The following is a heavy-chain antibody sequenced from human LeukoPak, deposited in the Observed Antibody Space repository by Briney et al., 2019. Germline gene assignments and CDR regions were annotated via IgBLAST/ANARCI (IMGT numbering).Heavy chain of an antibody. V-gene: IGHV4-59*03. CDR3: AKFGLYYNMDV. CDR1: GGSISGFY. Sequence: SETLSLTCAVSGGSISGFYWAWIRQPPGKGLEFIGQIHYSGSTDYNPSLKSRITMSVDTSKNQFFLSLNSVTAADTAVYYCAKFGLYYNMDVWGQGTTVTVSS. D-gene: IGHD3-16*01. CDR2: IHYSGST. J-gene: IGHJ6*02.